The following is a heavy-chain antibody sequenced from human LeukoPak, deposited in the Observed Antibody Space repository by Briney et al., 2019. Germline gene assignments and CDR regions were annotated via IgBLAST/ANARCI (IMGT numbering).Heavy chain of an antibody. CDR2: IYHSGST. Sequence: SETLSLTCTVSGGSISSYYWSWIRQPPGKGLEWIGYIYHSGSTYYNPSLKSRVTISVDRSKNQFSLKLSSVTAADTAVYYCASSYSSSGTFDYWGQGTLVTVSS. CDR3: ASSYSSSGTFDY. D-gene: IGHD6-6*01. CDR1: GGSISSYY. J-gene: IGHJ4*02. V-gene: IGHV4-59*12.